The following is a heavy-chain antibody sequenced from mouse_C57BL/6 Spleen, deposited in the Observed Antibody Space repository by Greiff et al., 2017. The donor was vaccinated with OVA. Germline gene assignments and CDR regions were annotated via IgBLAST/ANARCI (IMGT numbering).Heavy chain of an antibody. CDR1: GFTFSSYA. CDR3: TREGDYYGLFYAMDY. CDR2: ISSGGDYI. D-gene: IGHD1-1*01. J-gene: IGHJ4*01. V-gene: IGHV5-9-1*02. Sequence: EVKLVESGEGLVKPGGSLKLSCAASGFTFSSYAMSWVRQTPEKRLEWVAYISSGGDYIYYADTVKGRFTISRDNARNTLYLQMSSLKSEDTAMYYCTREGDYYGLFYAMDYWGQGTSVTVSS.